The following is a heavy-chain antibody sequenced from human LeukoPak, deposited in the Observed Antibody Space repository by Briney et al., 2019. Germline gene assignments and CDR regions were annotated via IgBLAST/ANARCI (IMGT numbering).Heavy chain of an antibody. V-gene: IGHV3-74*01. CDR1: GFTSSSYW. J-gene: IGHJ3*02. Sequence: GGSLRLSCAASGFTSSSYWMHWVRHAPGKGLVWVSRINSDGSSTTYADSVKGRFTISRDIAKNTLYLQMNSLRAEDTAVYYCARVGGSGTFDIWGQGTMVTVSS. CDR2: INSDGSST. CDR3: ARVGGSGTFDI.